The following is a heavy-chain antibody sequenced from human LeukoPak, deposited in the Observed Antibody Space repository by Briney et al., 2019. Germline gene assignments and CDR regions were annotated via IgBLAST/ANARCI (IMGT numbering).Heavy chain of an antibody. Sequence: GASVKVSCKASGYKFITYAMHWVRQAPGQGLEWMGIINPSGGSTSYAQKFQGRVTMTRDTSTSTVYMELSSLRSEDTAVYYCARDPSYGDYGSNWFDPWGQGTLVTVSS. CDR1: GYKFITYA. D-gene: IGHD4-17*01. J-gene: IGHJ5*02. V-gene: IGHV1-46*01. CDR3: ARDPSYGDYGSNWFDP. CDR2: INPSGGST.